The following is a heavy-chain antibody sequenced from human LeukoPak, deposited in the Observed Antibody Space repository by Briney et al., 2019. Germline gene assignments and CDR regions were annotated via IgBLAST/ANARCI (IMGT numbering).Heavy chain of an antibody. CDR1: GFTFSSYG. CDR2: IWYDGSNK. J-gene: IGHJ3*02. Sequence: GRSLRLSCAASGFTFSSYGMHWVRQAPGKGLEWVTVIWYDGSNKYYANSVKGRFTISRDNSKNTLYLQVNSLRAEDTAVYYCAKEGPHSGSYPDAFDIWGQGTMVTVSS. CDR3: AKEGPHSGSYPDAFDI. V-gene: IGHV3-33*06. D-gene: IGHD1-26*01.